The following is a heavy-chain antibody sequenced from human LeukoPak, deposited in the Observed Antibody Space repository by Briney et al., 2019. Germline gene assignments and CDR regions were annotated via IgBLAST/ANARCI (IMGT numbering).Heavy chain of an antibody. J-gene: IGHJ4*02. Sequence: GASLKISCKGSGYIFTSYWIGWVRQMPGKGLEWMGIIYPGDSDTRYSPSFQGQVTISADKSISTAYLQWSSLKASDTAMYYCARRGQYYDFWSGPEIDYWGQGTLVTVSS. V-gene: IGHV5-51*01. CDR1: GYIFTSYW. CDR2: IYPGDSDT. D-gene: IGHD3-3*01. CDR3: ARRGQYYDFWSGPEIDY.